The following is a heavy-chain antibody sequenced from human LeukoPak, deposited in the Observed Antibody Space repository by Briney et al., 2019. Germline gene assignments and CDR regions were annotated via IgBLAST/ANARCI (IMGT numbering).Heavy chain of an antibody. Sequence: SVKVSCKASGGTFSSYAIGWVRQAPGQGLEWMGGIIPIFGTANYAQKFQGRVTITADKSTSTAYMELSSLRSEDTAVYYCAKLGVGSYDGSGYIDYWGQGTLVTVSS. J-gene: IGHJ4*02. V-gene: IGHV1-69*06. CDR2: IIPIFGTA. D-gene: IGHD3-22*01. CDR3: AKLGVGSYDGSGYIDY. CDR1: GGTFSSYA.